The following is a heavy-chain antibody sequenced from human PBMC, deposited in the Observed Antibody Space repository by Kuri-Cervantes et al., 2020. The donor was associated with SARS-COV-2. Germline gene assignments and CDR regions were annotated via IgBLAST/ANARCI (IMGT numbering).Heavy chain of an antibody. J-gene: IGHJ2*01. CDR3: ASELLWYSDL. V-gene: IGHV3-30*04. Sequence: GESLKISCAASGFTFSSYAMHWVRQAPGKGLEWVAVISYDGSNKYYADSVKGRFTISRDNSKNTLYLQMNSLRAEDTAVYYCASELLWYSDLWGRGTLVTVSS. CDR1: GFTFSSYA. CDR2: ISYDGSNK. D-gene: IGHD1-26*01.